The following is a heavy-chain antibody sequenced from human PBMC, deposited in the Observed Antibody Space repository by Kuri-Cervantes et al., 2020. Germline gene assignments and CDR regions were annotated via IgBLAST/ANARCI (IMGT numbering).Heavy chain of an antibody. CDR1: GGSISSYY. D-gene: IGHD2-8*01. CDR3: ARVFLSFVRYFDY. V-gene: IGHV4-39*07. Sequence: SETLSLTCTVSGGSISSYYWGWIRQPPGKGLKWIGSIYYSGSTYYNPSLKSRVTISVDTSKNQFSLKLSSVTAADTAVYYCARVFLSFVRYFDYWGQGTLVTVSS. CDR2: IYYSGST. J-gene: IGHJ4*02.